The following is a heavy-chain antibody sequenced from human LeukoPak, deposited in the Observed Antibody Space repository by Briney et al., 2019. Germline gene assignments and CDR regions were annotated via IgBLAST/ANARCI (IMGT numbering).Heavy chain of an antibody. CDR2: IKQDGSEM. J-gene: IGHJ3*02. CDR3: ASSYFDNSLHAYDI. D-gene: IGHD3-22*01. Sequence: RGSLRRSCAASGFTFRSYWIDWVRQAPGKGLEWLANIKQDGSEMYYVDSVKGRFTISRDNTKNSLFLHMSSLRAEDTAVYFCASSYFDNSLHAYDIWGQGTMVTVSS. CDR1: GFTFRSYW. V-gene: IGHV3-7*01.